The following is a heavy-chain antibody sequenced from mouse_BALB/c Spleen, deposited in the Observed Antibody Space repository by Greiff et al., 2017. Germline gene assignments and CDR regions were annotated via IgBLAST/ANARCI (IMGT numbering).Heavy chain of an antibody. Sequence: DVKLVESGGGLVQPGGSRKLSCAASGFTFSSFGMHWVRQAPEKGLEWVAYISSGSSTIYYADTVKGRFTISRDNPKNTLFLQMTSLRSEDTAMYYCARSYYYGVFDYWGQGTTLTVSS. CDR2: ISSGSSTI. D-gene: IGHD1-1*01. V-gene: IGHV5-17*02. CDR3: ARSYYYGVFDY. CDR1: GFTFSSFG. J-gene: IGHJ2*01.